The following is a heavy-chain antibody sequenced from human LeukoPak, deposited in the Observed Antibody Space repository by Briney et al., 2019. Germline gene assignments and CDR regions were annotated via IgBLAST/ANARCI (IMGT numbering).Heavy chain of an antibody. Sequence: GGSLRLSCAASGFSFSRYWMSWVRQVPRKGLEWVANIKQDGGEIYYVDSVKGRFTISRDNAKNSLYLQMNSLRAEDTAVYYCARDKGDYDSSGSLFVFGGRGTKVTVSS. V-gene: IGHV3-7*03. CDR2: IKQDGGEI. CDR1: GFSFSRYW. D-gene: IGHD3-22*01. CDR3: ARDKGDYDSSGSLFVF. J-gene: IGHJ4*02.